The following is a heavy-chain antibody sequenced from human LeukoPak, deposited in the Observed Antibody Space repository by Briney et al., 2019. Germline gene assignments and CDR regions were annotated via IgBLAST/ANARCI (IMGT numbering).Heavy chain of an antibody. CDR2: INSDGSST. J-gene: IGHJ4*02. D-gene: IGHD3-22*01. V-gene: IGHV3-74*01. Sequence: GGSLRLSCAASGFTFSSYWMHWVRQAPGKGLVWVSHINSDGSSTNYADSVKGRFTISRDNSMDTLYLQMNSLRAEDTAVYYCAKRGYYYDSSAYYYFDYWGQGTLVTVSS. CDR1: GFTFSSYW. CDR3: AKRGYYYDSSAYYYFDY.